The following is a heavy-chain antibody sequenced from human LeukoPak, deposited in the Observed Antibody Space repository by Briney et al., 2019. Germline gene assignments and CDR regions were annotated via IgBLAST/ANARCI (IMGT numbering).Heavy chain of an antibody. V-gene: IGHV4-39*01. CDR1: GGSISSSSYY. D-gene: IGHD1-26*01. Sequence: SETLSLTCTVSGGSISSSSYYWGWIRQPPGEGPEWLGTIFYTGTTYDNPSFKSRVTMSVDTSKNQLSLKLNSVTAADTAVYYCARLCASYYGTVDYWGQGTLVTVSS. CDR2: IFYTGTT. CDR3: ARLCASYYGTVDY. J-gene: IGHJ4*02.